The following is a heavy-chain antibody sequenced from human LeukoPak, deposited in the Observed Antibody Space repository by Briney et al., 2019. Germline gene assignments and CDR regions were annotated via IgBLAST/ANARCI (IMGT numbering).Heavy chain of an antibody. CDR3: ARFPSSSQWSLTY. Sequence: GESLKISCKGSGYSFTSYWIGWVCQMPGKGLEWMGIIYPGDSDTRYSPSFQGQVTIPADKSISTAYLQWSSLKASDTAMYYCARFPSSSQWSLTYWGQGTLVTVSS. CDR1: GYSFTSYW. V-gene: IGHV5-51*01. D-gene: IGHD6-13*01. J-gene: IGHJ4*02. CDR2: IYPGDSDT.